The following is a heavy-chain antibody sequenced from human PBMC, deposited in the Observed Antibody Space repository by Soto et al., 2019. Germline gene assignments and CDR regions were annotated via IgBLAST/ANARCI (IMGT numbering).Heavy chain of an antibody. CDR1: GFSLTSTAVG. Sequence: QITLKESGPTLVKPTQTLTLTCSFSGFSLTSTAVGVNWIRQPPGKALEWLALIHWDDDNHFSPSLKSRLSVTKDTSKNQVVLTITNMDPVDTATYYCAHGSGWLSDYWGQGILVTVSS. V-gene: IGHV2-5*02. CDR2: IHWDDDN. D-gene: IGHD6-19*01. CDR3: AHGSGWLSDY. J-gene: IGHJ4*02.